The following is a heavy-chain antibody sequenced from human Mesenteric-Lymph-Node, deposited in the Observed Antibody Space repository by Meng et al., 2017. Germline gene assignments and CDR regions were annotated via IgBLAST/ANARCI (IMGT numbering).Heavy chain of an antibody. CDR1: GYTFTSYG. J-gene: IGHJ5*02. CDR2: ISAYNGNT. Sequence: ASVKVSCKASGYTFTSYGISWVRQAPGQGLEWMGWISAYNGNTNYAQKLQGRVTMTTDTSTSTAFMELSSLRSEDTAVYYCARDHSRRGSWTGWWFDPWGQGTQVTVSS. CDR3: ARDHSRRGSWTGWWFDP. V-gene: IGHV1-18*01. D-gene: IGHD2-2*01.